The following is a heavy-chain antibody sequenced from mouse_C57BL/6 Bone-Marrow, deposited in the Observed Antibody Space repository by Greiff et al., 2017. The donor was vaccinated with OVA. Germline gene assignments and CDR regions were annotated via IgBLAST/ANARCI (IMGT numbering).Heavy chain of an antibody. CDR1: GYSITSGYY. V-gene: IGHV3-6*01. CDR3: AIYDGYAMDY. J-gene: IGHJ4*01. CDR2: ISYDGSN. D-gene: IGHD2-3*01. Sequence: EVQRVESGPGLVKPSQSLSLTCSVTGYSITSGYYWNWIRQFPGNKLEWMGYISYDGSNNYNPSLKNRISITRDTSKNQFFLKLNSVTTEDTATYYCAIYDGYAMDYWGQGTSVTVSS.